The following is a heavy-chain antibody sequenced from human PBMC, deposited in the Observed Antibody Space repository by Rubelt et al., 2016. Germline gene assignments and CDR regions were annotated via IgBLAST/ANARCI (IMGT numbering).Heavy chain of an antibody. CDR3: GRGPGFTVVTAFDI. J-gene: IGHJ3*02. CDR2: ISDDGSSK. D-gene: IGHD2-21*02. CDR1: GFTFSRYA. Sequence: QVQLVESGGGVVQPGRSLRLSCAASGFTFSRYAIHWVRQAPGKGLEWVAVISDDGSSKYYADSVKGRFTISRDSSKTTLYLQMSSLRGEDTAEYYCGRGPGFTVVTAFDIWGQGTMVTVSS. V-gene: IGHV3-30*04.